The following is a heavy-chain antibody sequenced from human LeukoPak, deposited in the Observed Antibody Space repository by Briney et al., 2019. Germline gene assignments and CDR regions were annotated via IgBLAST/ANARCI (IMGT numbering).Heavy chain of an antibody. CDR1: GFTFITYA. J-gene: IGHJ4*02. D-gene: IGHD6-19*01. CDR3: ARDHTVGQWPTHFDY. Sequence: QPGGSLRLSCAASGFTFITYAMTWVRQAPGKGLEWVSYVSGGGESTYYADSVKGRFTMSRDTSKNTLFLQMNSLRAEDTAVYYCARDHTVGQWPTHFDYWGQGTLVTVSS. CDR2: VSGGGEST. V-gene: IGHV3-23*01.